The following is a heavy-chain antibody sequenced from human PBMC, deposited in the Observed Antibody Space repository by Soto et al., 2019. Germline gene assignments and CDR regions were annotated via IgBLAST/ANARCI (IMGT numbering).Heavy chain of an antibody. CDR2: INHSGST. V-gene: IGHV4-34*01. Sequence: LSLTCAVYGGSFSGYYWTWIRQPPGKGLEWIGEINHSGSTNYKPSPKSRVTISADTSKNQFSLKLSSVTAADTAVYYCARVRFGVVNRSYGMDVWGQGTTVTVSS. D-gene: IGHD3-3*01. CDR3: ARVRFGVVNRSYGMDV. CDR1: GGSFSGYY. J-gene: IGHJ6*02.